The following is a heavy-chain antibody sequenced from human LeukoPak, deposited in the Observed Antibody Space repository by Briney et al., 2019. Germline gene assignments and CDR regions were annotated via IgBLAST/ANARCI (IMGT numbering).Heavy chain of an antibody. CDR3: AREELTVTARFDP. D-gene: IGHD2-21*02. CDR2: IIPIFGTA. V-gene: IGHV1-69*06. Sequence: SVKVSCKASGGTFSSYAISWVRQAPGQGLEWMGGIIPIFGTANYAQKFQGRVTITADKSTSTAYMELSSLRSEDTAVYYCAREELTVTARFDPWGQGTLVTVSS. CDR1: GGTFSSYA. J-gene: IGHJ5*02.